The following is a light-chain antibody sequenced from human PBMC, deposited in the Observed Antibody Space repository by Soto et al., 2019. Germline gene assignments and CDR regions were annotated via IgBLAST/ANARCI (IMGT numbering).Light chain of an antibody. CDR1: ESLLHTNGNNY. CDR3: MQALQTRWT. Sequence: DIVMTQSPLSLRVTPGELASISCRSSESLLHTNGNNYLGWYLQKPGQSPQLLIYFGSTRASGVPDRFSRSGSDTDFTLTISRVEAEDVGVYYCMQALQTRWTFGQGTKVDIK. CDR2: FGS. V-gene: IGKV2-28*01. J-gene: IGKJ1*01.